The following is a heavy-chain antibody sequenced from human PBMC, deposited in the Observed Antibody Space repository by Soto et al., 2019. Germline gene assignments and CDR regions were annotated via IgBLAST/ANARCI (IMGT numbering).Heavy chain of an antibody. D-gene: IGHD4-17*01. CDR3: AKDAVYGDGFWLPES. CDR1: GFTFSKYA. J-gene: IGHJ5*02. Sequence: GGSLRRSWVASGFTFSKYAMMWVRQAPGKGLEWVAGILGSGGTYHADSVKGRFTISKDNSLSTLYLQMDFLRADDTAVYYCAKDAVYGDGFWLPESWGQGTLVTVSS. CDR2: ILGSGGT. V-gene: IGHV3-23*01.